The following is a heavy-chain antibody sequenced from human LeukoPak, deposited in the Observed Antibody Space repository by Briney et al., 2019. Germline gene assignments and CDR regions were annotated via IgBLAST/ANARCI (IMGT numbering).Heavy chain of an antibody. D-gene: IGHD5-24*01. J-gene: IGHJ4*02. CDR1: GDSISSDDYY. Sequence: PSETLSLTCTVSGDSISSDDYYWSWIRQPAGKGLEWIGRFSASGNSNYNPSLKSRLTISVDTSKNQFSLKLTSVTPEDTAVYYCAREEMATMNGFNFGYWGQGTLVTVSS. CDR3: AREEMATMNGFNFGY. V-gene: IGHV4-61*02. CDR2: FSASGNS.